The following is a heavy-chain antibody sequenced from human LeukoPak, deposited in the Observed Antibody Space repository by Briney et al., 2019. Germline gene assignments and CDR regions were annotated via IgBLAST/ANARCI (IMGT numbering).Heavy chain of an antibody. CDR1: GFTFSSYA. CDR2: ISGSGGST. Sequence: QTGGSLRLSCAASGFTFSSYAMSWVRQAPGKGLEWVSAISGSGGSTYYADSVKGRFTISRDNSKNTLYLQMNSLRAEDTAVYYCAKDAIVGATLEDYFDYWGQGTLVTVSS. J-gene: IGHJ4*02. D-gene: IGHD1-26*01. CDR3: AKDAIVGATLEDYFDY. V-gene: IGHV3-23*01.